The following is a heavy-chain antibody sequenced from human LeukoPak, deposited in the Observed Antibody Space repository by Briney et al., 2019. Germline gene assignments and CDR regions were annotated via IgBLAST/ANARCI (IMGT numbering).Heavy chain of an antibody. D-gene: IGHD3-3*01. CDR3: AREFWSGYHYMDV. CDR1: GGTFISYA. V-gene: IGHV1-69*05. CDR2: IIPIFGTA. Sequence: GASVKVSCKASGGTFISYAISWVRQAPGQGLEWMGRIIPIFGTANYAQKFQGRVTITTDESTSTAYMELSSLRSEDTAVYYCAREFWSGYHYMDVWGKGTTVTVSS. J-gene: IGHJ6*03.